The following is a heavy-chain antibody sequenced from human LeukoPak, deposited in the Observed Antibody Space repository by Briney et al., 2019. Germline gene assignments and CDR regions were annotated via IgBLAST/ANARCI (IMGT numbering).Heavy chain of an antibody. CDR1: GVSISTYY. V-gene: IGHV4-59*08. CDR2: IYCSGNT. CDR3: AGYSSSWFFDY. J-gene: IGHJ4*02. D-gene: IGHD6-13*01. Sequence: SETLSLTCTVSGVSISTYYWSWIRQPPGKGLEWIGCIYCSGNTNNSPSLKSRVTISVDTSKNQFSLSLTSVIAADTAVYYCAGYSSSWFFDYWGQGTLVTVSS.